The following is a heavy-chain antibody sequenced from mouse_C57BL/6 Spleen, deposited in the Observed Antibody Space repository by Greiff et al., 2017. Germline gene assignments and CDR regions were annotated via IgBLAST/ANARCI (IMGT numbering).Heavy chain of an antibody. CDR3: ARDRAVVARGDYFDY. V-gene: IGHV5-4*01. CDR1: GFTFSSYA. J-gene: IGHJ2*01. CDR2: ISDGGSYT. Sequence: DVHLVESGGGLVKPGGSLKLSCAASGFTFSSYAMSWVRQTPEKRLEWVATISDGGSYTYYPDNVKGRFTISRDNAKNNLYLQMSHLKSEDTAMYYCARDRAVVARGDYFDYWGQGTTLTVSS. D-gene: IGHD1-1*01.